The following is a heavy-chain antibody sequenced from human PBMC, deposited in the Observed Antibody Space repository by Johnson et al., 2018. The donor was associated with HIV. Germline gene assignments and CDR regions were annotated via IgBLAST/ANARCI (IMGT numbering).Heavy chain of an antibody. V-gene: IGHV3-30*18. CDR2: ISYDGSNK. J-gene: IGHJ3*02. CDR1: VFTFSSYG. Sequence: QVQLVESGGGLVQPGGSLRLSCAASVFTFSSYGMHWVRQAPGKGLEWVAVISYDGSNKYSADSVKGRFTISRDNSKNTLFLQMNSLRDEDTAVYYCAKSAASAGGDDAFDIWGQGTMVTVSS. CDR3: AKSAASAGGDDAFDI. D-gene: IGHD3-16*01.